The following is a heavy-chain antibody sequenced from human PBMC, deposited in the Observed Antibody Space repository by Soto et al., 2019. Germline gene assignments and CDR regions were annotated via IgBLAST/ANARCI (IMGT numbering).Heavy chain of an antibody. CDR1: GGTFRTES. Sequence: QVHLVQSGAEVKKPGSSVKVSCKYSGGTFRTESINWVRQAPGQGLEWMGGILPFFGTADYAPRFQGRVTITADGATTTAYMELSSITSQDTAVYFCARGQEYGGNSDAFDVWGQWTMVTVSS. CDR3: ARGQEYGGNSDAFDV. V-gene: IGHV1-69*13. J-gene: IGHJ3*01. D-gene: IGHD2-21*01. CDR2: ILPFFGTA.